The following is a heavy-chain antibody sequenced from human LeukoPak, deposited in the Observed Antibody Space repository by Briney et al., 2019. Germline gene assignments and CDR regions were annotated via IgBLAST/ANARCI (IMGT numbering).Heavy chain of an antibody. Sequence: GASVKVSCKASGGTFSSYAISWVRQAPGQGLEWMGGIIPIFGTANYAQKFQGRVTITADKSTSTAYVELSSLRSEDTAVYYCARAVTMVRGVIMDYYYGMDVWGKGTTVTVSS. D-gene: IGHD3-10*01. CDR2: IIPIFGTA. CDR1: GGTFSSYA. J-gene: IGHJ6*04. CDR3: ARAVTMVRGVIMDYYYGMDV. V-gene: IGHV1-69*06.